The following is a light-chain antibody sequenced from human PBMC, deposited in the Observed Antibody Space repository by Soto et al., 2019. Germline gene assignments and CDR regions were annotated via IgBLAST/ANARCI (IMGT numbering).Light chain of an antibody. CDR2: TNN. J-gene: IGLJ1*01. Sequence: QSVLTQPPSASGTPGQRVTVSCSGSTSDIGTNAVNWFQHLPGTAPRLLIYTNNQRPSGVPDRFSGSKSGTSASLAISGLQSEDEDTYYCATWHDSFYVFGTGTKVTVL. CDR1: TSDIGTNA. V-gene: IGLV1-44*01. CDR3: ATWHDSFYV.